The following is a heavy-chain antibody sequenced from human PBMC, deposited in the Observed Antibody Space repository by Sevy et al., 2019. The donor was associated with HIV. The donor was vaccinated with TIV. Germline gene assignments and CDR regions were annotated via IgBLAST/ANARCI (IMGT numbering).Heavy chain of an antibody. V-gene: IGHV4-59*08. CDR1: GGSMSFYY. Sequence: SETLSLTCSVSGGSMSFYYWSWIRQPPARGLEGIGHIFHTGTTNYNPSLNSRVTISLDTSKSQFSLMLTSVTAADTAVDYWARLRDGYNTWGQGTLVTVSS. D-gene: IGHD5-12*01. J-gene: IGHJ5*02. CDR2: IFHTGTT. CDR3: ARLRDGYNT.